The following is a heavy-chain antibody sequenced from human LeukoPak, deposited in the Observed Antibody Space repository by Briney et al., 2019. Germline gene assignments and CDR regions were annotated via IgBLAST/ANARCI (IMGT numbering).Heavy chain of an antibody. V-gene: IGHV1-69*04. CDR2: IIPILNVP. CDR3: ARDRPRARYFDY. J-gene: IGHJ4*02. CDR1: GGTFSDYS. D-gene: IGHD2-15*01. Sequence: AASVTVSCTASGGTFSDYSISWVRQAPGQGLEWMGRIIPILNVPNYAQKFEGRVTITADKSTSTAYMELSSLKSEDTAVYFCARDRPRARYFDYWGQGTLVTVSS.